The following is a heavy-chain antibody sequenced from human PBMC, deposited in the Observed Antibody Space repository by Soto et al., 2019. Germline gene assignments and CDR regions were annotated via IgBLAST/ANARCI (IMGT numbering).Heavy chain of an antibody. J-gene: IGHJ6*03. CDR3: ASLDSSGYRPYYYMDV. V-gene: IGHV4-31*03. D-gene: IGHD5-12*01. Sequence: SESLSLTCTVSGGSISSGGDYWSWIRQHPGKGLEWIGYIYYSGSTYYNPSLKSRVTISVDTSKNQFSLKLSSVTAADTAVYYCASLDSSGYRPYYYMDVWGKGTTVTVSS. CDR1: GGSISSGGDY. CDR2: IYYSGST.